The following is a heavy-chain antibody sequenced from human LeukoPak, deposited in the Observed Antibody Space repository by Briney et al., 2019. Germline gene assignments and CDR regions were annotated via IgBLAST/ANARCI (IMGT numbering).Heavy chain of an antibody. Sequence: ASVKLSCKASGYTFTSYDMHWVRQAPGQGVGWVGVINPGGGSTGCEQKFQGRVTMTRDTSTSTVYMELSSLRSEDTAVYYCARDMAEMEWYFDYWGQGTLVTVSS. V-gene: IGHV1-46*01. J-gene: IGHJ4*02. CDR2: INPGGGST. CDR1: GYTFTSYD. CDR3: ARDMAEMEWYFDY. D-gene: IGHD3-3*01.